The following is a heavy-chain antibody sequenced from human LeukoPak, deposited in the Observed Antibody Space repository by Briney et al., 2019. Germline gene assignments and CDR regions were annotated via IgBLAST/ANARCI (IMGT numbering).Heavy chain of an antibody. CDR2: IYYSGST. Sequence: SETLSLTCTVSGDSVSSYYWSWIRQPPGKGLEWIGYIYYSGSTNYNPSLKSRVTISGDTSKNQFSLKLSSVTAADTAVYFCARHRDCYDTWGHGTLVTVSS. V-gene: IGHV4-59*08. CDR3: ARHRDCYDT. J-gene: IGHJ4*01. CDR1: GDSVSSYY. D-gene: IGHD3-3*01.